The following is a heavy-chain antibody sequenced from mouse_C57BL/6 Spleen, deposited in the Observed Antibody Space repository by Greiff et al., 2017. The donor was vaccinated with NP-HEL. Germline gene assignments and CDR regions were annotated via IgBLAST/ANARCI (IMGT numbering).Heavy chain of an antibody. CDR1: GFTFSSYG. CDR3: ARHGYYGIYCFYAMDY. D-gene: IGHD2-1*01. Sequence: EVQLVESGGDLVKPGGSLKLSCAASGFTFSSYGMSWVRQTPDKRLAWVATISSGGSDTYYPDSVKGRFTISRDNANNTLYLQMSSLKSEDTAMYYCARHGYYGIYCFYAMDYWGQGTSVTVSS. CDR2: ISSGGSDT. J-gene: IGHJ4*01. V-gene: IGHV5-6*01.